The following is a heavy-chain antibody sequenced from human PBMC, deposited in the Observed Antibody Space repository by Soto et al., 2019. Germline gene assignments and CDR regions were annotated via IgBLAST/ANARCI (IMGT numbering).Heavy chain of an antibody. CDR3: ASYGYSGYDSETEGEISYGMDV. CDR2: IKQDGSEK. V-gene: IGHV3-7*05. Sequence: GGSLRLSCAASGFTFSSYWMSWVRQAPGKGLEWVANIKQDGSEKYYVDSVKGRFTISRDNAKNSLYLQMNSLRAEDTAVYYCASYGYSGYDSETEGEISYGMDVWGQGTTVTVSS. J-gene: IGHJ6*02. D-gene: IGHD5-12*01. CDR1: GFTFSSYW.